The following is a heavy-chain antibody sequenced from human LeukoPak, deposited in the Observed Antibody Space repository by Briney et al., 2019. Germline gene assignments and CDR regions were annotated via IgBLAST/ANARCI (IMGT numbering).Heavy chain of an antibody. Sequence: RTGGSLRLSCAASGFTFSSYAMHWVRQTPGKGLEYVSAISSNGGSTYYANSVKGRFTISRDNSKNTLYLQMGSLRAEDMAVYYCARDPSGSYFDYWGQGTLVTVSS. CDR1: GFTFSSYA. V-gene: IGHV3-64*01. CDR3: ARDPSGSYFDY. J-gene: IGHJ4*02. D-gene: IGHD1-26*01. CDR2: ISSNGGST.